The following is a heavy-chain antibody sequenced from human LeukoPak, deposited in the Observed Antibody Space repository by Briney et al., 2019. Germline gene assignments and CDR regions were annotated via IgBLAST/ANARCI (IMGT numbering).Heavy chain of an antibody. J-gene: IGHJ4*02. CDR2: ISNDGSNN. D-gene: IGHD3-10*01. CDR3: AKDRMIYGRYSGGSFDS. V-gene: IGHV3-30*18. CDR1: EFTLSSYG. Sequence: PGGALRLSCAGSEFTLSSYGLHWVPHAPGKGLEGVALISNDGSNNHYADSVKGRFTISRDKSKNTLYLPMNTLREEDAAVYYCAKDRMIYGRYSGGSFDSWGQGTLVSVSS.